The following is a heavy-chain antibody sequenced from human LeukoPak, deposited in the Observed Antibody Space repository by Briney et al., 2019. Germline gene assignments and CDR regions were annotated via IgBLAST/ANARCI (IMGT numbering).Heavy chain of an antibody. J-gene: IGHJ3*02. Sequence: SETLSLTCTVSGGSISSYYWSWIRQPPGKGLEWIGYIYYSGSTNYNPSLKSRVTISVDTSKNQFSLKLSSVTAADTAVYYCARDNHGSSWGDAFDIWGQGTMVTVSS. CDR1: GGSISSYY. D-gene: IGHD6-13*01. V-gene: IGHV4-59*12. CDR3: ARDNHGSSWGDAFDI. CDR2: IYYSGST.